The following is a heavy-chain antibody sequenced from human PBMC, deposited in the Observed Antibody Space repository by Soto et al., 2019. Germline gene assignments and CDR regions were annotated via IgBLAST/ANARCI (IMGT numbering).Heavy chain of an antibody. CDR1: GLTFSLFG. J-gene: IGHJ5*02. D-gene: IGHD1-7*01. Sequence: GGSLRLSCAASGLTFSLFGLHWVRQAPGKGLEWVAVISNDGGNKYYADSVKGRFTISRDNSRNTLYLQMNSLRAEDTAVYYCARGGTGTTRNWFDPWGQGALVTVSS. V-gene: IGHV3-30-3*01. CDR3: ARGGTGTTRNWFDP. CDR2: ISNDGGNK.